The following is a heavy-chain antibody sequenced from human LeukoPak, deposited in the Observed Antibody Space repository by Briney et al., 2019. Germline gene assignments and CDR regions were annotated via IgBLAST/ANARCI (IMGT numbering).Heavy chain of an antibody. Sequence: GESLKISCKWSGYSFTSYWIGWVRHMPGKGLEWMGIIYPGDSDTRYSPSFQGQVTISADKSISTAYLQWSSLKASDTAMYYCVRPGVATIIGFLDYWGQGSLVTVSS. CDR1: GYSFTSYW. D-gene: IGHD5-12*01. CDR3: VRPGVATIIGFLDY. J-gene: IGHJ4*02. V-gene: IGHV5-51*01. CDR2: IYPGDSDT.